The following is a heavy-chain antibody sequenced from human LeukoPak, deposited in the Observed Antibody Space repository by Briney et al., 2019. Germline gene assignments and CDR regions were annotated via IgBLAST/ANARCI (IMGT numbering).Heavy chain of an antibody. J-gene: IGHJ4*02. Sequence: APVKVSCKASGYTFTSYYMHWVRQAPGQGLEWMGIINPSGGSTSYAQKFQGRVTMTRDTSTSTVYMELSSLRSEDTAVYYCALQGSSSGGTRVTTYFDYWGQGTLVTVSS. V-gene: IGHV1-46*01. CDR3: ALQGSSSGGTRVTTYFDY. D-gene: IGHD6-6*01. CDR2: INPSGGST. CDR1: GYTFTSYY.